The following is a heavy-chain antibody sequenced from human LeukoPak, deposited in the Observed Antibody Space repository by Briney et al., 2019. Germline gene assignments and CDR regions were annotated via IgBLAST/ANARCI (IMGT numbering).Heavy chain of an antibody. D-gene: IGHD2-2*01. CDR2: INHSGST. CDR3: ARGDGRGCSSTSCYWFDP. V-gene: IGHV4-34*01. J-gene: IGHJ5*02. CDR1: GGSFSGYY. Sequence: PSETLSLTCAVYGGSFSGYYWSWIRQPPGKGLEWIGEINHSGSTNYNPSLKSRVTISVDTSKNQFSLKLSSVTAADTAVYYCARGDGRGCSSTSCYWFDPWGQGTLVTVSS.